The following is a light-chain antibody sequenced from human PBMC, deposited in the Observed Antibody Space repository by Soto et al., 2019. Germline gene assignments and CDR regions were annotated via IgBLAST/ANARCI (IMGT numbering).Light chain of an antibody. V-gene: IGLV2-14*01. CDR3: TSYTSISTHV. J-gene: IGLJ1*01. CDR2: DVS. Sequence: QSVLTQPASVSGSPGQSITISCTGTSSDVGGYNYVSWLQQHPGKVPKLMIYDVSSRPSGVSNRFSGSKSGNTASLTISGLQADDEADYYCTSYTSISTHVFGGGTKVTVL. CDR1: SSDVGGYNY.